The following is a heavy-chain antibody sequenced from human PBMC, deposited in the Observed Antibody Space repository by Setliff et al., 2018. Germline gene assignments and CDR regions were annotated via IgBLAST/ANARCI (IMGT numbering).Heavy chain of an antibody. CDR1: GYTFTNYG. Sequence: ASVKVSCKASGYTFTNYGISWVRQAPGQGLEWMGWISAYNDNTNYAQKVQGRVTIITDESTSTAYMELSSLRSEDTAVYYWVREGVDSRSSTDYRYYMDVWGKGTTVTVSS. CDR3: VREGVDSRSSTDYRYYMDV. V-gene: IGHV1-18*01. CDR2: ISAYNDNT. D-gene: IGHD3-22*01. J-gene: IGHJ6*03.